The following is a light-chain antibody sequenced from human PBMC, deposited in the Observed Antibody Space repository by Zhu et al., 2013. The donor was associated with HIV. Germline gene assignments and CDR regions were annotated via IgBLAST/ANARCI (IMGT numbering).Light chain of an antibody. CDR2: RSN. Sequence: QSVLTQPPSASGTPGQRVTISCSGGSSNIGSNYVFWYQHLPGTAPKLLIYRSNQRPSGVPDRFSGSKSGTSASLAISGLRSDDEADYYCAAWDNSLGYHVLFGGGTKLTVL. CDR3: AAWDNSLGYHVL. J-gene: IGLJ2*01. CDR1: SSNIGSNY. V-gene: IGLV1-47*01.